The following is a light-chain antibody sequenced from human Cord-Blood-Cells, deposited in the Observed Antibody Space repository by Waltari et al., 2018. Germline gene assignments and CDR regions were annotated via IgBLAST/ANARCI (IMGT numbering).Light chain of an antibody. V-gene: IGLV2-11*01. Sequence: QSALTQPRSVSGSPGKSGTISCTGTSSDFGGCSFVSWYQQHSGKAPKLMIYDVNKRPTGVPDRFSGSKSGNTASLTISGREAEDEADYYCCSYAGSYTGVFGGGTKLTVL. CDR1: SSDFGGCSF. CDR2: DVN. CDR3: CSYAGSYTGV. J-gene: IGLJ3*02.